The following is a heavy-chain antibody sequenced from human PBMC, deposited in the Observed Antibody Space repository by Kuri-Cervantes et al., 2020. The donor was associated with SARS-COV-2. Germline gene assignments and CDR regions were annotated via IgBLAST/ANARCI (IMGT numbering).Heavy chain of an antibody. CDR2: IYYSGST. Sequence: SETLSLTCTVSDGSISSSSYYWGWIRQPPGKGLEWVGSIYYSGSTYYNPSPKSRVTISVDTSKNQFSLKLSSVTAADTAVYYCASVAYYYGSGSYPQYYYYYYMDVWGKGTTVTVSS. D-gene: IGHD3-10*01. CDR3: ASVAYYYGSGSYPQYYYYYYMDV. V-gene: IGHV4-39*01. CDR1: DGSISSSSYY. J-gene: IGHJ6*03.